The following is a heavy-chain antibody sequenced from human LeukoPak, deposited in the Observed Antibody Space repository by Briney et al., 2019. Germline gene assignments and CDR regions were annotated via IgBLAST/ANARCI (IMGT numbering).Heavy chain of an antibody. D-gene: IGHD2-15*01. Sequence: GASVKVSCKASGGTFSSYAISWVRQAPGQGLEWMGRIIPILGIANYAQKFQGRVTITADKSTSTAYMELSSLRSEDTAVYYCARAESVAPKYYYYYYGMDVWGQGTTVTVSS. CDR2: IIPILGIA. CDR1: GGTFSSYA. J-gene: IGHJ6*02. CDR3: ARAESVAPKYYYYYYGMDV. V-gene: IGHV1-69*04.